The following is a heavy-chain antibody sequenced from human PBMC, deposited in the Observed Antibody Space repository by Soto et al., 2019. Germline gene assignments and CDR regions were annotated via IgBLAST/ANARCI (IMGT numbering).Heavy chain of an antibody. Sequence: QVQLVQSGAEVKKPGASVKVSCKASGYTFTSYDINWVPQTSGQGLEWMGWMSPKTANTGYAQKFQGRVTMTRSTSISTAYMELSSLTSEDTAVYYCTGGPPNWGFDSWGQGTPVTVSS. CDR2: MSPKTANT. CDR1: GYTFTSYD. V-gene: IGHV1-8*01. D-gene: IGHD7-27*01. CDR3: TGGPPNWGFDS. J-gene: IGHJ5*01.